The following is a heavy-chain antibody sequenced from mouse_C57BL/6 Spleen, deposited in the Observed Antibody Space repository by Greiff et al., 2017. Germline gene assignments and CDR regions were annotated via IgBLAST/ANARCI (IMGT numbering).Heavy chain of an antibody. J-gene: IGHJ4*01. D-gene: IGHD2-4*01. Sequence: QVQLKESGPGLVAPSQSLSITCTVSGFSLTSYGVHWVRQPPGKGLEWLVVIWSDGSTTYNSALKSRLRISKDDSTSQVFFKMTSLQTDETAIDDCARHNDYSDAMDYWGQGTSVTVSS. CDR1: GFSLTSYG. CDR2: IWSDGST. CDR3: ARHNDYSDAMDY. V-gene: IGHV2-6-1*01.